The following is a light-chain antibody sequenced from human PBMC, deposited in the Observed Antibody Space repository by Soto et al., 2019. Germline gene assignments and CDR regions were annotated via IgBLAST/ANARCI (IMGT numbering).Light chain of an antibody. J-gene: IGKJ5*01. CDR3: LQYNNLYT. Sequence: DIQMTQSPSTLSASVGDRVTITCRASQRLSGWLAWYQQKQGKAPKLLIYKTSTLESGVPSRFSGSGSQTEFTLTIKSLQPDDSATYYCLQYNNLYTFGQGTRVEIK. V-gene: IGKV1-5*03. CDR1: QRLSGW. CDR2: KTS.